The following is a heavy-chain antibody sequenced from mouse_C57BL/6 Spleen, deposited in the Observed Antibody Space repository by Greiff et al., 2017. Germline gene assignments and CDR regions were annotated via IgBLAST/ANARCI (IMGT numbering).Heavy chain of an antibody. CDR2: IDPENGDT. Sequence: VQLQQSGAELVRPGASVKLSCTASGFNIKDDYMHWVKQRPEQGLEWIGWIDPENGDTEYASKFQGKATITADTSSNTAYLQLSSLTSEDTAVYYGTTERNAPTMVTTEFAYWGQGTLVTVSA. J-gene: IGHJ3*01. V-gene: IGHV14-4*01. CDR1: GFNIKDDY. D-gene: IGHD2-9*01. CDR3: TTERNAPTMVTTEFAY.